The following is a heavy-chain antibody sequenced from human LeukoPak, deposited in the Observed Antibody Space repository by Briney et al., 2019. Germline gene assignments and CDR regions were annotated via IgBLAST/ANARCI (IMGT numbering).Heavy chain of an antibody. CDR1: GFTFTDYH. CDR2: IDLNSGGT. V-gene: IGHV1-2*02. D-gene: IGHD6-6*01. CDR3: AGDLTSSSENAFDI. Sequence: ASVKVSCKASGFTFTDYHIHWVRQAPGQGLECMGWIDLNSGGTNYAQNFQGRVTMTRDTSLSTAYMELSRLRSDDAAVYYCAGDLTSSSENAFDIWGQGTMLTVSS. J-gene: IGHJ3*02.